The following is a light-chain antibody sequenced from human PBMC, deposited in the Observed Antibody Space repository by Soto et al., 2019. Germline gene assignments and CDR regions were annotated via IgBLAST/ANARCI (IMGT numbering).Light chain of an antibody. V-gene: IGLV2-14*01. Sequence: QSVLTQPASGSGSPGQSITISCTGTSSDVGGYNYVSWYQQHPGKAPKLMIYDVSNRPSGVSNRFSGSKSGNTASLTISGLRAEDGANYYCSSYTGSSTPLVFGIGTKVT. CDR1: SSDVGGYNY. J-gene: IGLJ1*01. CDR2: DVS. CDR3: SSYTGSSTPLV.